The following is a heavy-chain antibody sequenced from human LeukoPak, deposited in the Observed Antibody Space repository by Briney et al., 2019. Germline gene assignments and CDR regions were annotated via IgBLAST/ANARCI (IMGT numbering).Heavy chain of an antibody. J-gene: IGHJ4*02. Sequence: GGSLRLSCAASGFGFSSYGMSWVRQAPGKGLQWVSGISASGINTYYADSVKGRFAISRDNSKNTLYLQMNSLRAEDTAIYYCATLTTVTNPLDYWGQGTLVTVSS. V-gene: IGHV3-23*01. CDR2: ISASGINT. CDR1: GFGFSSYG. CDR3: ATLTTVTNPLDY. D-gene: IGHD4-17*01.